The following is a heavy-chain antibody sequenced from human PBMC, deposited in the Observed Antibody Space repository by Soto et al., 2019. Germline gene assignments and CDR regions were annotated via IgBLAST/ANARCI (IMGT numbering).Heavy chain of an antibody. V-gene: IGHV3-48*02. CDR2: IRSSTSTI. CDR3: ARDRGSSSWCWYYYGMDV. Sequence: EVQLVESGGGLVQPGGSLRLSCAASGFTFSSYNMNWVRQAPGKGLEWVSYIRSSTSTIYYADSVKGRFTMSRDNAENSLYLQMNSLRDEDTAVYYCARDRGSSSWCWYYYGMDVWGQGTTVTVSS. D-gene: IGHD6-13*01. CDR1: GFTFSSYN. J-gene: IGHJ6*02.